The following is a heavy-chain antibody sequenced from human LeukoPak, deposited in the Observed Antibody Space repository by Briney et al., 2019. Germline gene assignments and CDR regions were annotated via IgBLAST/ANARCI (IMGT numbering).Heavy chain of an antibody. J-gene: IGHJ4*02. CDR3: ARGHWSGPYGRDYFDY. V-gene: IGHV4-4*07. CDR1: GGSISRYY. D-gene: IGHD3-3*01. Sequence: SETLSLTCTVSGGSISRYYWSWIRQPAGKGLEWIGRIYTSGSTNYNPSLKSRVTMSVDTSKNQFSLKLSSVTAADTAVYYCARGHWSGPYGRDYFDYWGQGTLVTVSS. CDR2: IYTSGST.